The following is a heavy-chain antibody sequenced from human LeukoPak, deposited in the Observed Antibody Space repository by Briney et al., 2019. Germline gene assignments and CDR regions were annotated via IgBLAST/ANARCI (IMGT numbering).Heavy chain of an antibody. CDR1: GFTFSSYG. CDR3: AKDQAYSSTSPDAFDI. J-gene: IGHJ3*02. D-gene: IGHD2-2*01. V-gene: IGHV3-30*02. Sequence: PGGSLRLSCAASGFTFSSYGMHWVRQAPGKGLEWVAFIRYDGSNKYYAGSVKGRFTISRDNSKNTLYLQMNSLRAEDTAVYYCAKDQAYSSTSPDAFDIWGQGTMVTVSS. CDR2: IRYDGSNK.